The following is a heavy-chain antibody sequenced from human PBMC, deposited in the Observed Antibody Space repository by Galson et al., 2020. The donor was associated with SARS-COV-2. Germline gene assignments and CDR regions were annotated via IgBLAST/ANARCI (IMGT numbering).Heavy chain of an antibody. V-gene: IGHV3-7*03. CDR1: GFTFSSYW. Sequence: GGSLRLSCAASGFTFSSYWMSWVRQAPGKGREWVANIKQDGSEKYYVDSVKGRFTISRDNAKNSLYLQMNSLRAEDTAVYYCARKDINFWSGYPGYYFDYWGQGTLVTVSS. J-gene: IGHJ4*02. CDR3: ARKDINFWSGYPGYYFDY. CDR2: IKQDGSEK. D-gene: IGHD3-3*01.